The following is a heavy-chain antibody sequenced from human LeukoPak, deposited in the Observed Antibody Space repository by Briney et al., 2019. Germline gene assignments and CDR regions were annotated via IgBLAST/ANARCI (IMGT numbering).Heavy chain of an antibody. CDR1: GFTFSSYG. D-gene: IGHD2-15*01. J-gene: IGHJ5*02. CDR2: IWFDGSKK. CDR3: ARDLSSFHCFDP. V-gene: IGHV3-33*01. Sequence: GMSLRLSCAASGFTFSSYGFHWVRQAPGKGLEWVTLIWFDGSKKSYAASVKGRFTISRDNSKNTLYLQMNSLRVEDTAVYYCARDLSSFHCFDPWGPGTLVTVSS.